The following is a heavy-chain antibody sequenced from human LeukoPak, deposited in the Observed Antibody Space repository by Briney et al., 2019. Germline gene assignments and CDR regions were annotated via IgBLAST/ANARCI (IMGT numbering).Heavy chain of an antibody. CDR3: ARDGY. J-gene: IGHJ4*02. V-gene: IGHV4-59*11. CDR1: GDSINSHY. Sequence: SETLSLTCTVSGDSINSHYWSWIRQPPGKGLEWIGYIYHSGSTYYNPSLKSRVTISVDRSKNQFSLKLSSVTAADTAVYYCARDGYWGQGTLVTVSS. CDR2: IYHSGST.